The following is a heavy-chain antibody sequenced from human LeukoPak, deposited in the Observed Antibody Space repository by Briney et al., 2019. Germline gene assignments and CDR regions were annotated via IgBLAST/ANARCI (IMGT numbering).Heavy chain of an antibody. CDR1: GGSISSYH. J-gene: IGHJ5*02. Sequence: PSETLSLTCTVSGGSISSYHWSWIRQPPGKGLEWIGHIYGSGSTNYNPSLKSRVTSSVDTSKNQFSLKLSSVTAADTAVYYCAREGTSGTPLNWFDPWGRGTLVTVSS. CDR3: AREGTSGTPLNWFDP. CDR2: IYGSGST. D-gene: IGHD1-1*01. V-gene: IGHV4-59*01.